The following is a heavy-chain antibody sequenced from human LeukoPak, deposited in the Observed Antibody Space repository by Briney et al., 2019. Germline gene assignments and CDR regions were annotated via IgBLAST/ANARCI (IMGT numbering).Heavy chain of an antibody. CDR3: ARDHYTPYGSGSYSFFDY. CDR2: IYTSGST. CDR1: GGSISSSSNY. J-gene: IGHJ4*02. V-gene: IGHV4-61*02. D-gene: IGHD3-10*01. Sequence: PSETLSLTCSVSGGSISSSSNYWGWIRQPAGKGLEWIGRIYTSGSTNYNPSLKSRVTISVDTSKNQFSLKLSSVTAADTAVYYCARDHYTPYGSGSYSFFDYWGQGTLVTVSS.